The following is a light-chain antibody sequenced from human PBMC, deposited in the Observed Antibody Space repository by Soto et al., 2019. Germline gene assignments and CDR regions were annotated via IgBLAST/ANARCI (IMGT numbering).Light chain of an antibody. Sequence: DIQMTQSPSTLSASVGDRVTITCRASQSISSWLAWYQQKPGKAPKLLIYDASSLESGVPSRFSGSGSGTEFTLTISGLQPDDFATYYCQQYNSLFGQGTKVEIK. CDR1: QSISSW. V-gene: IGKV1-5*01. J-gene: IGKJ1*01. CDR3: QQYNSL. CDR2: DAS.